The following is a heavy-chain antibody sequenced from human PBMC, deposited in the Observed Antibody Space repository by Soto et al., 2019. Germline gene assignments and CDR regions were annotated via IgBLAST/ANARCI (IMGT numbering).Heavy chain of an antibody. J-gene: IGHJ6*03. CDR2: IKQDGSEK. D-gene: IGHD2-2*01. V-gene: IGHV3-7*01. CDR1: GFTFSSYW. CDR3: AREEVVTDAILWVGYYYYYYMDV. Sequence: GGSLRLSCAASGFTFSSYWMSWVRQAPGKGLEWVANIKQDGSEKYYVDSVKGRFTISRDNAKNSLYLQMNSLRAEDTAVYYCAREEVVTDAILWVGYYYYYYMDVWGKVTTVTVSS.